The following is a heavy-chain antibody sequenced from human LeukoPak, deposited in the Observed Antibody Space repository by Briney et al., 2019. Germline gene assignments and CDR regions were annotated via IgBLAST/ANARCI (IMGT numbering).Heavy chain of an antibody. J-gene: IGHJ4*02. CDR2: ISSSSSYI. D-gene: IGHD1-1*01. CDR1: GFTFSSYS. V-gene: IGHV3-21*01. CDR3: ARDHLRHWPPSEFDY. Sequence: GGSLRLSCAASGFTFSSYSMNWVRQAPGKGLEWVSSISSSSSYIYYADSVKGRFTISRDNAKNSLYLQMNSLRAEDTAVYYCARDHLRHWPPSEFDYWGQGTLVTVSS.